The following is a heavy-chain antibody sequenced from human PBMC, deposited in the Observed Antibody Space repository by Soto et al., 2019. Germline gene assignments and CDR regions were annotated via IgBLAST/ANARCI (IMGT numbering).Heavy chain of an antibody. Sequence: EVQLLESGGGLVQPGGSLRLSCAASGFTFSSYAMSWVRQAPGKGLEWVSAICGSGSNTYYADSVKARFTISRDNSRNTLYQQMNSLRAEDTAVFYCAKGGYSYGYGTVIPNDGFDIWGQGTMVTVSS. J-gene: IGHJ3*02. CDR3: AKGGYSYGYGTVIPNDGFDI. CDR2: ICGSGSNT. D-gene: IGHD5-18*01. CDR1: GFTFSSYA. V-gene: IGHV3-23*01.